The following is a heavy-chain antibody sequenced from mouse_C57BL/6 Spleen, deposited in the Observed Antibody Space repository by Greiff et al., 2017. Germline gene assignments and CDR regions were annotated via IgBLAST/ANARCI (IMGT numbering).Heavy chain of an antibody. V-gene: IGHV1-55*01. CDR3: ARLSFLGTYAMDY. CDR2: IYPGSGST. CDR1: GYTFTSYW. J-gene: IGHJ4*01. Sequence: QVHVKQPGAELVKPGASVKMSCKASGYTFTSYWITWVKQRPGQGLEWIGDIYPGSGSTNYNEKFKSKATLTVDTSSSTAYMQLSSLTSEDSAVYYCARLSFLGTYAMDYWGQGTSVTVSS. D-gene: IGHD3-3*01.